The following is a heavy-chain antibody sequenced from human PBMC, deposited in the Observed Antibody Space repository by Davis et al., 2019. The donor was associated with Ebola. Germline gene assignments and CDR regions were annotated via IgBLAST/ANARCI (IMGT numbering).Heavy chain of an antibody. CDR3: ARQGKQGYCSGGSCYSNYYYGMDV. D-gene: IGHD2-15*01. CDR2: IYPGDSDT. V-gene: IGHV5-51*01. J-gene: IGHJ6*02. CDR1: GYSFTSYW. Sequence: PGGSLRLSCKGSGYSFTSYWIGWVRQMPGKGLEWMGIIYPGDSDTRYSPSFQGQVTISADKSISTAYLQWSSLKASDTAMYYCARQGKQGYCSGGSCYSNYYYGMDVWGQGTTVTVSS.